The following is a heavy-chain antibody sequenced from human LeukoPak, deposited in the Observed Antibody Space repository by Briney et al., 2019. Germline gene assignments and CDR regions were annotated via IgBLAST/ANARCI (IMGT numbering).Heavy chain of an antibody. D-gene: IGHD2-15*01. Sequence: SETLSLTCTVSGGSINSHYWSWIRQPAGQGLEWIGRIYSTGSTSYNPPLKSRVTRSVDTSNNQLSLKLSSVTAADTAVYYWAREGLEDCSGASCYFLFDPWGQGTLVTVSS. V-gene: IGHV4-4*07. CDR3: AREGLEDCSGASCYFLFDP. CDR1: GGSINSHY. J-gene: IGHJ5*02. CDR2: IYSTGST.